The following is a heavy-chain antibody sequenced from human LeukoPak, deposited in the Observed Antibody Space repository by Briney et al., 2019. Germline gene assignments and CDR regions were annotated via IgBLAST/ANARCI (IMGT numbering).Heavy chain of an antibody. CDR2: FDPEDGET. CDR3: ATEYIPQGYYPAELKYYFDY. D-gene: IGHD1-26*01. CDR1: GYTFTGYY. V-gene: IGHV1-24*01. Sequence: ASVKVSCKASGYTFTGYYMHWVRQAPGKGLEWMGGFDPEDGETIYAQKFQGRVTMTEDTSTDTAYMELSSLRSEDTAVYYCATEYIPQGYYPAELKYYFDYWGQGTLVTVSS. J-gene: IGHJ4*02.